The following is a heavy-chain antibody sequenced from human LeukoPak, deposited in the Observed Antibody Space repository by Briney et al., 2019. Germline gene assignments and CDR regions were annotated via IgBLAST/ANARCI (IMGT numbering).Heavy chain of an antibody. CDR3: AKNYGTSRPFYDY. CDR2: ISGDAIYT. Sequence: GGSLRLSCAASGFTFSNYAMTWVRQAPGKGLQWVSAISGDAIYTYYLDSVKGRFTTSRDNSKNTLFLQMNSLRADDTAVYYCAKNYGTSRPFYDYWGQGIVVTVPS. V-gene: IGHV3-23*01. D-gene: IGHD4-17*01. J-gene: IGHJ4*02. CDR1: GFTFSNYA.